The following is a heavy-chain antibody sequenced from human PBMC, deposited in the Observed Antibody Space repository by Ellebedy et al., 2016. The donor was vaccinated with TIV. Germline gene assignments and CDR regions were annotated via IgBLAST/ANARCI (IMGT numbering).Heavy chain of an antibody. V-gene: IGHV5-51*01. CDR1: GSSFSMYW. CDR3: ARHRGVSPRYYYMDV. Sequence: GESLKISXKGSGSSFSMYWIGWVRQVPGKGLEWMGIIYPGDSQTTYSPSFEGQVTMSADKSSNTAYLKWSNLKASDTAMYYCARHRGVSPRYYYMDVWGKGTPVTVS. CDR2: IYPGDSQT. D-gene: IGHD3-10*01. J-gene: IGHJ6*03.